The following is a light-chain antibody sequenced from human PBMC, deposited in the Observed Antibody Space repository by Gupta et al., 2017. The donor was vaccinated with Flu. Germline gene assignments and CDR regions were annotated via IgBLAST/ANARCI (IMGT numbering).Light chain of an antibody. J-gene: IGKJ2*03. CDR3: MQAREPPYS. V-gene: IGKV2-28*01. CDR1: QSLLHSNGYNY. CDR2: LGS. Sequence: DIVLTQSPLSLPVTPGEPASISCRSSQSLLHSNGYNYFDWYLQKPGQSPQLLIYLGSNRASGVPDRFSGSGSGTDFTLKISRVEAEDVGVYYCMQAREPPYSFGQGTKLEIK.